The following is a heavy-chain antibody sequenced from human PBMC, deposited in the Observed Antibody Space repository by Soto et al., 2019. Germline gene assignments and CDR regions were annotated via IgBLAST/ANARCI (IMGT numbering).Heavy chain of an antibody. D-gene: IGHD4-17*01. CDR3: ARVNADSSSHCYGLDA. Sequence: SGTTQVHPTQTLTLTCNISGFSLTTGRMGVSWIRQAPGQALEWLATFFSAVERSYSPSLQRRLTLSSESSVTQVILSMTDMGPVDAGTYFCARVNADSSSHCYGLDAWGQGTTVTVSS. CDR2: FFSAVER. CDR1: GFSLTTGRMG. J-gene: IGHJ6*02. V-gene: IGHV2-26*03.